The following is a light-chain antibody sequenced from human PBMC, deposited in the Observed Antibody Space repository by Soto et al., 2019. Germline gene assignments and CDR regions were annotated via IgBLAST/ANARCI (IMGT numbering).Light chain of an antibody. CDR1: QSVSRNF. Sequence: EIVLTQSPGTLSLSPGARATLSCRASQSVSRNFLGWYQQKPGQAPRLLIYGASSRATGIPDRFSGSGSGTEFTLSISRLEPEDFAVYYCQQYGSSPWTFGQGTKVDIK. J-gene: IGKJ1*01. V-gene: IGKV3-20*01. CDR3: QQYGSSPWT. CDR2: GAS.